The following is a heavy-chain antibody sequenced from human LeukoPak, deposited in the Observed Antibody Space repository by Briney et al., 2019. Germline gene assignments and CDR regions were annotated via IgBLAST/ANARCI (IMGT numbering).Heavy chain of an antibody. CDR1: GGSISSGGYY. D-gene: IGHD5-18*01. CDR2: ICYSGST. CDR3: ARGAEDTAWGYFDY. J-gene: IGHJ4*02. V-gene: IGHV4-31*03. Sequence: PSQTLSLTCTVSGGSISSGGYYWSWIRQHPGKCLGWIGYICYSGSTYYNPSLNSRVTISVDTSKNQFSLKLSSVTAADTAVYYCARGAEDTAWGYFDYWGQGTLVTVSS.